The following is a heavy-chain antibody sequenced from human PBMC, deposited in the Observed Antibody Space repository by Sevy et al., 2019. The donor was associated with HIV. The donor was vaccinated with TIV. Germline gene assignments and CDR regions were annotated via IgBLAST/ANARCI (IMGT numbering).Heavy chain of an antibody. V-gene: IGHV3-30*12. J-gene: IGHJ5*01. CDR1: GFTFSSYW. CDR3: TRVRGLLGWFDS. CDR2: ISYDGSRT. D-gene: IGHD3-10*01. Sequence: GGSLRLSCAASGFTFSSYWMTWVRQAPGKGLEWVSVISYDGSRTSYADSVKGRFTISRDNSKNTLFLQMNSLRAEDTAVYYCTRVRGLLGWFDSWGQGTLVTVSS.